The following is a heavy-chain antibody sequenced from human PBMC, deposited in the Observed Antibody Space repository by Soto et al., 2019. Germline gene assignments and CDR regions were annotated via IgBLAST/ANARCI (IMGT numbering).Heavy chain of an antibody. V-gene: IGHV6-1*01. J-gene: IGHJ4*02. CDR3: ARVRDYYDTSGYFSETIDY. CDR2: TYYRFKWYY. CDR1: GDSVSSNSAA. Sequence: TLSLTCAISGDSVSSNSAAWNWIRQSPSRGLEWLGRTYYRFKWYYDYAVSVKSRITIHPDTSKNQFALQLISVTPEDTAVYYCARVRDYYDTSGYFSETIDYWGQGTLVTVSS. D-gene: IGHD3-22*01.